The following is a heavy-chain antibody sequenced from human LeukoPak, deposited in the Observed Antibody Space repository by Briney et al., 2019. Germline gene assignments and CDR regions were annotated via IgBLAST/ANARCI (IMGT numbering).Heavy chain of an antibody. CDR3: ARSGSYLGDY. V-gene: IGHV3-74*01. D-gene: IGHD1-26*01. J-gene: IGHJ4*02. CDR2: INSDGSST. Sequence: GGSLRLSCAASGFTFSNYWMHWVRQAPGKGLVWVSRINSDGSSTSYADSVQGRFTISRDNAKNTRYLQMNSLRAEDTAVYYCARSGSYLGDYWGQGTLVTVSS. CDR1: GFTFSNYW.